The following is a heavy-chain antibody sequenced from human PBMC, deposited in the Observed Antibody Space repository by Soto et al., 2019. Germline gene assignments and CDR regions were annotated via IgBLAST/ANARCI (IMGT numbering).Heavy chain of an antibody. D-gene: IGHD3-22*01. CDR2: MHTGGST. J-gene: IGHJ4*02. Sequence: VKLVQSGGGLVQPGGSLRLSCAASGFSVGGNPVTWVRQAPGKGLEWVAVMHTGGSTFYADSVEGRFTISRDNSKNTVFLQINRLSVGDTAIYFCARGVNYDAWGQGTRVTVSS. V-gene: IGHV3-53*01. CDR1: GFSVGGNP. CDR3: ARGVNYDA.